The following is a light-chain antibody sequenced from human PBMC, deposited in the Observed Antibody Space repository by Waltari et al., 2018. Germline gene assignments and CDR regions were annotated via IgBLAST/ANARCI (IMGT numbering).Light chain of an antibody. Sequence: DIVVTQSPLSLPVSPGEPASISCRSSQSLLHSSGYTFLDWYVQKPGQAPQLLIYLVSDRASGVPDRFSGSGSGTDFTLKISRVEAEDVGLYYCMQARQTPWTFGQGTKVEIK. CDR2: LVS. CDR3: MQARQTPWT. V-gene: IGKV2-28*01. CDR1: QSLLHSSGYTF. J-gene: IGKJ1*01.